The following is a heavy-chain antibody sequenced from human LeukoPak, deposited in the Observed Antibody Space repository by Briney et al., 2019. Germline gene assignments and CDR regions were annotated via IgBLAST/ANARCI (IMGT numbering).Heavy chain of an antibody. CDR2: INAGNANT. J-gene: IGHJ4*02. CDR1: GYTFTSYA. Sequence: ASVKVSCKASGYTFTSYAMHWVRRAPGQRLEWMGWINAGNANTKYSQKFQGRVTITRDTSASTAYMELSSLRSEDTAIYYCARLRGYSYNFDYWGQGTLVTVSS. V-gene: IGHV1-3*01. D-gene: IGHD5-18*01. CDR3: ARLRGYSYNFDY.